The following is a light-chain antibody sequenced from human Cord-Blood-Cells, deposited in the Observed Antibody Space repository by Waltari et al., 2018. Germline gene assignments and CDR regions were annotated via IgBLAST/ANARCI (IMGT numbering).Light chain of an antibody. CDR3: QQRSNWPLT. CDR1: QSVSSY. CDR2: DAS. V-gene: IGKV3-11*01. Sequence: EIVLTQSPATLSLSPGERVTLSCRARQSVSSYLAWYQQKPGQAPRLLIYDASNRATGIPARFSGSGSGTDFTLTISSLEPEDFAVYYCQQRSNWPLTFGGGTKVESK. J-gene: IGKJ4*01.